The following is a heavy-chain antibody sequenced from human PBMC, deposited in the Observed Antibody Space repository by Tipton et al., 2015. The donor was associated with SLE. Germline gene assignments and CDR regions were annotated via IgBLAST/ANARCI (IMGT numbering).Heavy chain of an antibody. CDR1: GFTFRSYS. CDR3: AMGHYYDSSGYYSGDY. Sequence: GSLRLSCAASGFTFRSYSMNWVRQAPGKGLEWVSSISSSSSYIYYADSVKGRFTISRDNAKNSPYLQMNSLRAEDTAVYYCAMGHYYDSSGYYSGDYWGQGTLVTVSS. V-gene: IGHV3-21*03. D-gene: IGHD3-22*01. J-gene: IGHJ4*02. CDR2: ISSSSSYI.